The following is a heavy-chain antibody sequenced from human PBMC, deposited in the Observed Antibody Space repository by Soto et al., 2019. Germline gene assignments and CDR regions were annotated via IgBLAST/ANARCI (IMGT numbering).Heavy chain of an antibody. CDR1: GFNFRAYA. CDR2: LVGSGDSI. J-gene: IGHJ3*02. CDR3: AKDGVANNGVWEAFDM. D-gene: IGHD2-8*01. V-gene: IGHV3-23*01. Sequence: EVQLLESGGALVQPGGSLRLSCAASGFNFRAYAMSWVRQAPGKGLEWVSGLVGSGDSIFYAASVRGRFTVSRDNSKNALFLQMYSLKAEDTAVYYCAKDGVANNGVWEAFDMWGRGTTVTVSS.